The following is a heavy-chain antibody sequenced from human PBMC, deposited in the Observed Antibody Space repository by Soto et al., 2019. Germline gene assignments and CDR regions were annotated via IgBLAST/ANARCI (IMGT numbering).Heavy chain of an antibody. CDR2: IYHSGST. CDR1: SGSISSSNW. Sequence: SETLSLTCAVSSGSISSSNWWSWVRQPPGKGLEWIGEIYHSGSTNYNPSLKSRVTISVDKSKNQFSLKLSSVTAADTAVYYCGRVASGYDYRDYYYYYMDVWGKGTTLTVSS. CDR3: GRVASGYDYRDYYYYYMDV. D-gene: IGHD5-12*01. V-gene: IGHV4-4*02. J-gene: IGHJ6*03.